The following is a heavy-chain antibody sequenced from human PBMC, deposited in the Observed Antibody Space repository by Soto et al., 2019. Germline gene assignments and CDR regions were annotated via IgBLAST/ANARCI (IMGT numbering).Heavy chain of an antibody. J-gene: IGHJ6*03. CDR1: GFTFDDYG. CDR3: AGVVDWNDYYMDV. Sequence: GGSLRLSCAASGFTFDDYGMSWVRQAPGQGLEWGSGINWNGGSTGYADSVKGRFTISRDNAKNSLYLQMNSLRAEDTALYHCAGVVDWNDYYMDVWGKGTTVTVSS. D-gene: IGHD1-1*01. V-gene: IGHV3-20*01. CDR2: INWNGGST.